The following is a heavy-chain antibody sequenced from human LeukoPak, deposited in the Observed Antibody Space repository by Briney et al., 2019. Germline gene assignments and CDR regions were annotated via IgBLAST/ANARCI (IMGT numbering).Heavy chain of an antibody. J-gene: IGHJ4*02. V-gene: IGHV3-74*01. D-gene: IGHD6-6*01. CDR3: VSLGYSSSSVRY. CDR1: GFTFSSYW. CDR2: INSDGSST. Sequence: GGSLRLSCAASGFTFSSYWMHWVRQAPGKGLVWVSRINSDGSSTSYADSVKGRFTISRDNAKNTLYLQMNSLKPEDTAVYFCVSLGYSSSSVRYWGQGTLVTVSS.